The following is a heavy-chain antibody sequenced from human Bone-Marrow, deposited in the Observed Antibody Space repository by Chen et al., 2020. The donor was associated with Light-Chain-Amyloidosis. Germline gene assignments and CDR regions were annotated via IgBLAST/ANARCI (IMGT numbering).Heavy chain of an antibody. V-gene: IGHV3-74*01. D-gene: IGHD1-20*01. J-gene: IGHJ3*02. CDR2: INGEGGWT. CDR1: GFSLRSYW. CDR3: AREKITGPRQSDALDI. Sequence: EAQLVESGGGLVQPGGSLRLSCAASGFSLRSYWMHWVRQVPGKGLVWVSRINGEGGWTNDAGSVKGRVTISKDNAKNTLDLQMNYLSAEDTAVYYCAREKITGPRQSDALDIWGQGTMVTVSS.